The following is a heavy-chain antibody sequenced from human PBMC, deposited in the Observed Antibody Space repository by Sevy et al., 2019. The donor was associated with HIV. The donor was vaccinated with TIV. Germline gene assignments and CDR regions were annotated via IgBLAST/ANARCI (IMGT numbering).Heavy chain of an antibody. D-gene: IGHD3-10*01. J-gene: IGHJ1*01. CDR1: GFTFSNFW. Sequence: GGSLRLSCAASGFTFSNFWMSWVRRAPGKGLEWVANIKQDGSEKYYVDSVKGRFTISRDNAKNSLYLQMNSLRAEDTAVYYCARVYRGDAEYFQHWGQGTLVTVSS. V-gene: IGHV3-7*01. CDR3: ARVYRGDAEYFQH. CDR2: IKQDGSEK.